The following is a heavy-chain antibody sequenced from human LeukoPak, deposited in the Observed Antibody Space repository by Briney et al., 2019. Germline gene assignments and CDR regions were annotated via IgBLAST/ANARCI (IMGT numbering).Heavy chain of an antibody. J-gene: IGHJ3*02. CDR3: ARRPYCSSTSCTDAFHI. D-gene: IGHD2-2*01. V-gene: IGHV5-51*01. CDR1: GYSFTSYW. Sequence: GESLKISCETSGYSFTSYWIGWVRQMPGKGLEWMGIIYPGDSDTRYSPSFQGQVTISADKSISTAYLQWSGLQASDTAMYYCARRPYCSSTSCTDAFHIWGQGTMVTVSS. CDR2: IYPGDSDT.